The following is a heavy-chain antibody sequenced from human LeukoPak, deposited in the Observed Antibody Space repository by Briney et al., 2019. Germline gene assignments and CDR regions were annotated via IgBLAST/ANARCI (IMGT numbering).Heavy chain of an antibody. V-gene: IGHV3-21*01. CDR2: ISSSSSYI. J-gene: IGHJ5*02. D-gene: IGHD1-26*01. CDR1: GFTFSSYS. Sequence: GGSLRLSCAASGFTFSSYSMNWVRQAPGKGLEWVSSISSSSSYIYYADSVKGRFTISRDNAKNSLYLQMNSLRAEDTAVYYCARDSVGATFIAATIWFDPWGQGTLVTVSS. CDR3: ARDSVGATFIAATIWFDP.